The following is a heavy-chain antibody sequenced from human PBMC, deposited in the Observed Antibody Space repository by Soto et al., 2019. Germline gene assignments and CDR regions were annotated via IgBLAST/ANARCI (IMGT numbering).Heavy chain of an antibody. J-gene: IGHJ3*02. D-gene: IGHD6-13*01. CDR1: GGSISSYY. Sequence: PSETLSLTCTVSGGSISSYYWSWIRQPAGKGLEWIGRIYTSGSTNYNPSLKSRVTMSVDTSKNQFSLKLSSVTAADTAVYYCARAVPEQQLDFRMGAFDIWGQGTMVTVSS. CDR2: IYTSGST. V-gene: IGHV4-4*07. CDR3: ARAVPEQQLDFRMGAFDI.